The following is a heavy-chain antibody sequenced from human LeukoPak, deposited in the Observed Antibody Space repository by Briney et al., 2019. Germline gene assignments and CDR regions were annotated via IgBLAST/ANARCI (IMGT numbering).Heavy chain of an antibody. J-gene: IGHJ3*02. Sequence: ASVKVSCKASGYTFDNYGISWVRQAPGQGLEWMGWISAYDGNINYANKLQGRVTMTTDASTSTAFVELRSLTSDDTAVYFCARDFGMFTISHGDAFAIWGQGTVVTVSS. CDR1: GYTFDNYG. D-gene: IGHD5-24*01. V-gene: IGHV1-18*01. CDR3: ARDFGMFTISHGDAFAI. CDR2: ISAYDGNI.